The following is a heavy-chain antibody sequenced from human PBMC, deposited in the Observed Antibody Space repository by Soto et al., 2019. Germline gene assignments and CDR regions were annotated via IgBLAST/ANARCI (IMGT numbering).Heavy chain of an antibody. CDR1: GFTFSSFW. CDR3: ARGSTVTTRWGLFDY. Sequence: EVQLVESGGGLVQPGGSLRLSCAASGFTFSSFWMNWVRQTPGQRPVWVSRISTDGSSTGYADSVKGRFTISRDSAKHTLYLLMNSLRAEYTAIYYGARGSTVTTRWGLFDYLGQGTLVTVSS. CDR2: ISTDGSST. V-gene: IGHV3-74*01. D-gene: IGHD4-17*01. J-gene: IGHJ4*02.